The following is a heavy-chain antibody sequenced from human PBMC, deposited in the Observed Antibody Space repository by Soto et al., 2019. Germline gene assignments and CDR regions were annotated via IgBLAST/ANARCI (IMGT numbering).Heavy chain of an antibody. CDR2: IKQDGSEK. CDR3: PRSIDCSGGTCYGGSWFDP. V-gene: IGHV3-7*01. Sequence: GGSLRLSCAASGFTFNSYWMSWVRQAPGKGLEWVANIKQDGSEKNYVDSVKGRFTISRDNAWNSLYLQMNSLRAEDTAVYYCPRSIDCSGGTCYGGSWFDPWGQGTLVTVSS. CDR1: GFTFNSYW. D-gene: IGHD2-15*01. J-gene: IGHJ5*02.